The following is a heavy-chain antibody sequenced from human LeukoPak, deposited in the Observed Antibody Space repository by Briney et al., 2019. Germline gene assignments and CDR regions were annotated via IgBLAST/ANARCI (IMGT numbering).Heavy chain of an antibody. D-gene: IGHD7-27*01. V-gene: IGHV1-2*02. Sequence: ASVKVSCKASGYXFTGYYLHWVRQAPGQGPEYMGWINPNSGGTYSAQKFQGRVTMTRDTSISTAYMDLSSLGSDDTAVFYCARGRANWGYDYWGQGTLVTVSS. CDR3: ARGRANWGYDY. CDR1: GYXFTGYY. J-gene: IGHJ4*02. CDR2: INPNSGGT.